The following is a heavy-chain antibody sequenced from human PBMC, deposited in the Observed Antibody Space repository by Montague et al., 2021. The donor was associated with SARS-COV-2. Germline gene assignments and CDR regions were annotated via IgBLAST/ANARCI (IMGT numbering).Heavy chain of an antibody. V-gene: IGHV4-4*02. CDR1: NGSISSNEW. CDR2: IFHTGGT. J-gene: IGHJ5*02. D-gene: IGHD3-22*01. Sequence: SETLSLTCVVSNGSISSNEWWSWVRQAPGKGLEWIGEIFHTGGTNYNPSLRSRVIISVDKSRNQFSLKVTSVTAADTAVYYCARLGGLIDRPPAGYNWFDPWGQGTLVTVSS. CDR3: ARLGGLIDRPPAGYNWFDP.